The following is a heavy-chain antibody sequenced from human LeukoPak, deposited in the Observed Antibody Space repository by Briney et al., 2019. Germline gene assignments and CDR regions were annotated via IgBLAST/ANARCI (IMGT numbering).Heavy chain of an antibody. CDR2: LKQDGSEK. V-gene: IGHV3-7*01. CDR1: GFPFSSYW. D-gene: IGHD6-25*01. Sequence: GSLRLSCAASGFPFSSYWMSWVRQAPGKGLEWVANLKQDGSEKYYVDSVKGRFTISRDNAKNSLYLQMNSLRAEDTAVYYCARDEAAAFDYWGQGTLVTVSS. CDR3: ARDEAAAFDY. J-gene: IGHJ4*02.